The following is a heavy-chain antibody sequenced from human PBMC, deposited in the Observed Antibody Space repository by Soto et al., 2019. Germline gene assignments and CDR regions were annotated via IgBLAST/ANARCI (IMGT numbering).Heavy chain of an antibody. CDR2: IGAGGGTT. D-gene: IGHD3-10*01. J-gene: IGHJ5*02. Sequence: EVQLLESGGDLVQRGGYLRLSCAAYGFTFSKYAMSWVRQAPGKGLEWVSSIGAGGGTTDYADSVKGRFTISRDNSENTLYLQLNSLRAYDTAIFYCVKDKYDAGSSMGNWFDPWCRGTLVTVSS. CDR3: VKDKYDAGSSMGNWFDP. CDR1: GFTFSKYA. V-gene: IGHV3-23*01.